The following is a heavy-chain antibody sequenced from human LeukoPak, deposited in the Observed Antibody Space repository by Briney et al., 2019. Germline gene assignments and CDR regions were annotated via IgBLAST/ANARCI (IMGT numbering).Heavy chain of an antibody. CDR2: ISKDGSNE. Sequence: PGGSLRLSCAASGFTFSSYYMSWVRQAPGKGLEWVALISKDGSNEDHADSVKGRFTISRDNSKDTLYLQMSSLRVEDTAVYYCAREAYYGSGRSRQPSPVWGQGTLVTVSS. J-gene: IGHJ4*02. V-gene: IGHV3-30*15. D-gene: IGHD3-10*01. CDR1: GFTFSSYY. CDR3: AREAYYGSGRSRQPSPV.